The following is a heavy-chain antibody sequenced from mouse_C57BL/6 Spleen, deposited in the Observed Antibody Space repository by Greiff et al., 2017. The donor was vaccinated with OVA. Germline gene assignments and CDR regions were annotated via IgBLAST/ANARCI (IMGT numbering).Heavy chain of an antibody. CDR2: IDPSDSYT. CDR3: ARRGVYYYGTPYFDV. Sequence: QVQLQQPGAELVKPGASVKLSCKASGYTFTSYWMQWVKQRPGQGLEWIGEIDPSDSYTNYNQKFKGKATLTVATSSSTAYMQLSSLTSEDSAVYYCARRGVYYYGTPYFDVWGTGTTVTVSS. J-gene: IGHJ1*03. D-gene: IGHD1-1*01. CDR1: GYTFTSYW. V-gene: IGHV1-50*01.